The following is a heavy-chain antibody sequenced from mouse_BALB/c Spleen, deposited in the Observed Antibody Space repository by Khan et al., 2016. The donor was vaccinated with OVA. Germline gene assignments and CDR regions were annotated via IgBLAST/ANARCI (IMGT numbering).Heavy chain of an antibody. Sequence: HESRPGLVQPSQLLSPTFTLTSYSITSGYGWNWVRHLQANKLEWMAYISYSGRTNYNPSLKSRISITRDTSKNQFFLQLNSVTTEDTATYYCARTARIKYWGQGTTLTVSS. D-gene: IGHD1-2*01. CDR3: ARTARIKY. J-gene: IGHJ2*01. CDR2: ISYSGRT. CDR1: SYSITSGYG. V-gene: IGHV3-2*02.